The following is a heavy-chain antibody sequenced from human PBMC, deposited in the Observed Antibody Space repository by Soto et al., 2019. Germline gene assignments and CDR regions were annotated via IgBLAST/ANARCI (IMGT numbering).Heavy chain of an antibody. J-gene: IGHJ4*02. CDR3: ARRPPSTSSSLYYLDY. Sequence: SETLSLTCTVSGGSISSYYWSWIRQPPGKGLEWIGYIYYSGSTNYNPSLKSRVTISVDTSKNQFSLQLSSVTAADTAVYYYARRPPSTSSSLYYLDYWGQGTLVTVSS. CDR1: GGSISSYY. CDR2: IYYSGST. V-gene: IGHV4-59*08. D-gene: IGHD6-13*01.